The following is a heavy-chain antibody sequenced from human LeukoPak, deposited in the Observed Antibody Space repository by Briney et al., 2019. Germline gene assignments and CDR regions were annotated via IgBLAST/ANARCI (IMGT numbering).Heavy chain of an antibody. V-gene: IGHV3-48*01. D-gene: IGHD3-10*01. CDR3: ASSEIEGIRGFDD. CDR1: GFTFSSYS. CDR2: ISSGRRTI. J-gene: IGHJ4*02. Sequence: GGSLRLSCVASGFTFSSYSINWVRQAPGKGLEWVSYISSGRRTIYYADSVKGRFTISRDNAKNSLYLQMNSLRVEDTAEYYCASSEIEGIRGFDDWGQGTLVTVSS.